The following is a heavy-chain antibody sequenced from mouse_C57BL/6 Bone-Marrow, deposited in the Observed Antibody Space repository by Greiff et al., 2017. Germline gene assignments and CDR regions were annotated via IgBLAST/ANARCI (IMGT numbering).Heavy chain of an antibody. CDR3: GSSMDY. V-gene: IGHV1-19*01. Sequence: EVQGVESGPVLVKPGASVKMSCKASGYTFTDYYMNWVKQSHGKSLEWIGVINPYNGGTSYNQKFKGKATLTVDKSSSTAYMELNSLTSEDSAVYYYGSSMDYWGQGTSVTVSS. J-gene: IGHJ4*01. D-gene: IGHD1-1*01. CDR2: INPYNGGT. CDR1: GYTFTDYY.